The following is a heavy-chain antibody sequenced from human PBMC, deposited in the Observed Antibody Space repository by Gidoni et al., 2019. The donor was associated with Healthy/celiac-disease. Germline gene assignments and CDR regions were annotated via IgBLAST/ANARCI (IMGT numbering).Heavy chain of an antibody. CDR3: AKEGGNYYDSSGYYLAY. V-gene: IGHV3-30*18. Sequence: QVQLVVSAGGVVQPGRSLSLSCAAPGFTSSSYRMHWVRPAPGQGLEWVAVISYDGSNKYDADSVKGRYTIAGDNSKNTLYLQMNSLKAEDTAVYYCAKEGGNYYDSSGYYLAYWGQGTLVTVAS. CDR2: ISYDGSNK. D-gene: IGHD3-22*01. CDR1: GFTSSSYR. J-gene: IGHJ4*02.